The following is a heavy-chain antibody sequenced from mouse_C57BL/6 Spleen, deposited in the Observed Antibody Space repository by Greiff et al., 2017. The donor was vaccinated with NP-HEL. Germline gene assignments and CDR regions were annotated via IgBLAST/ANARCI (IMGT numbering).Heavy chain of an antibody. Sequence: VQLKQSGAELVRPGASVKLSCTASGFNIKDDYMHWVKQRPEQGLEWIGWIDPENGDTEYASKFQGKATITADTSSNTAYLQLSSLTSEDTAVYYCTLFYGSSYPFDYWGQGTTLTVSS. J-gene: IGHJ2*01. CDR1: GFNIKDDY. D-gene: IGHD1-1*01. V-gene: IGHV14-4*01. CDR3: TLFYGSSYPFDY. CDR2: IDPENGDT.